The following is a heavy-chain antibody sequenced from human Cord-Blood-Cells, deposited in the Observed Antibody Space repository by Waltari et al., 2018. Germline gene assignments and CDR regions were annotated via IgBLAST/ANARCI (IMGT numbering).Heavy chain of an antibody. J-gene: IGHJ3*02. V-gene: IGHV4-39*01. CDR2: IYDSVIH. D-gene: IGHD6-6*01. Sequence: QLQLQESGPGLVKPSETLSLTCTVSGGSLSSSRYYWDWIRQPPGKGLEWIGSIYDSVIHSYTAALKIPVTTSGDTSNNQISLKLSAVTAADTAVDYCARPQSSSDAFDSWGQGTMVTVSS. CDR3: ARPQSSSDAFDS. CDR1: GGSLSSSRYY.